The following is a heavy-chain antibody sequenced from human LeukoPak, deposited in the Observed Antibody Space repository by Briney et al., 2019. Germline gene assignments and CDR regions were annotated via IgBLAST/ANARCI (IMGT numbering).Heavy chain of an antibody. D-gene: IGHD3-9*01. CDR3: AKGAGEVFDWLLWVDY. J-gene: IGHJ4*02. Sequence: GRSLRLSCAASGFTFSSYGMHWVRQAPGKGLEWVAVISYDGSNKYYADSVKGRFTISRDNSKNTLYLQMNSLRAEDTAVYYCAKGAGEVFDWLLWVDYWGQGTLVTVSS. CDR1: GFTFSSYG. V-gene: IGHV3-30*18. CDR2: ISYDGSNK.